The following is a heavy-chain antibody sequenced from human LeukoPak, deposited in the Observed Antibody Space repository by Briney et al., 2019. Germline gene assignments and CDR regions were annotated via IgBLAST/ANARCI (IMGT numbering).Heavy chain of an antibody. V-gene: IGHV3-48*04. D-gene: IGHD3-22*01. J-gene: IGHJ5*02. CDR3: ARDGNYYDSSGYYSPGWFDP. CDR2: ISSSSSTI. CDR1: GFTFSSYS. Sequence: GGSLRLSCAASGFTFSSYSMNWVRQAPGKGLEWVSYISSSSSTIYYADSVKGRFTISRDNAKNSLYLQMNSLRAEDTAVYYCARDGNYYDSSGYYSPGWFDPWGQGTLVTVSS.